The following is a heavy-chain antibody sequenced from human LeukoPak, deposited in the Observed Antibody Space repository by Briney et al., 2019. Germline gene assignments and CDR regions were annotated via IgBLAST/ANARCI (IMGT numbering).Heavy chain of an antibody. V-gene: IGHV3-23*01. Sequence: GGSLRLSCEASGITFSSYLMTWVRQGPGKGLEWVADISGSGGPTNYADSVKGRFTISRDNSKNTLFLQMNSLRDGDTAIYYCARARRIVGVGYFDYWGQGTLVTVSS. D-gene: IGHD1-26*01. CDR2: ISGSGGPT. J-gene: IGHJ4*02. CDR3: ARARRIVGVGYFDY. CDR1: GITFSSYL.